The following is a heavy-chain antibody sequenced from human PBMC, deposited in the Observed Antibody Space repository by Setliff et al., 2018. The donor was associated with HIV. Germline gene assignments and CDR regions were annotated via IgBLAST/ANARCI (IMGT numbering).Heavy chain of an antibody. CDR1: GGSISSHF. J-gene: IGHJ3*02. CDR3: ARPLSRGYYEGAFDI. CDR2: IHYSGSN. D-gene: IGHD3-22*01. V-gene: IGHV4-59*11. Sequence: SETLSLTCTVSGGSISSHFWSWIRQPPGKGLEWIGSIHYSGSNVNNPSLKSRITMSLDASKNQFSLKLNSVTAADTAVYYCARPLSRGYYEGAFDIWGQGTMVTVSS.